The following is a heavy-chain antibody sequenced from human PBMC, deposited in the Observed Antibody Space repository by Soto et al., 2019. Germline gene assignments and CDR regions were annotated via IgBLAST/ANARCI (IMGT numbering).Heavy chain of an antibody. CDR3: ARDITMVRGVIGD. Sequence: QVQLQESGPGLVKPSQTLSLTCTVSGGSISSGGYYWSWVRQHPGKGLEWIGYIYYRGRTYYNPSLKSRVTISVDTSKNQFSLKLSSVTAADTAVYYCARDITMVRGVIGDWGQGTLVTVSS. J-gene: IGHJ4*02. CDR2: IYYRGRT. CDR1: GGSISSGGYY. D-gene: IGHD3-10*01. V-gene: IGHV4-31*03.